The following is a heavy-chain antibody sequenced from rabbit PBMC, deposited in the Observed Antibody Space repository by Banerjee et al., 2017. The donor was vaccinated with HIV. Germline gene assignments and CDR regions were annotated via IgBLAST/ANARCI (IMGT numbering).Heavy chain of an antibody. V-gene: IGHV1S40*01. Sequence: QSLEESGGGLVQPEGSLTLTCTASGFSFSVTYYMCWVRQAPGKGLEWIGCIWNGNDKTYYATWAKGRFTISKTSSTTVTLQMTSLTVADTATYFCGRDSPDSGLHFDLWGPGTLVTVS. J-gene: IGHJ6*01. CDR2: IWNGNDKT. D-gene: IGHD1-1*01. CDR1: GFSFSVTYY. CDR3: GRDSPDSGLHFDL.